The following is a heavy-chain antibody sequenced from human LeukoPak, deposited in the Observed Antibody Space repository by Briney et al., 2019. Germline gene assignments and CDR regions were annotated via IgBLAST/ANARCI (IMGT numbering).Heavy chain of an antibody. J-gene: IGHJ5*02. CDR2: IYYSGST. V-gene: IGHV4-59*01. D-gene: IGHD1-7*01. CDR1: GGSISSYY. CDR3: ARGSITGTTAWFDP. Sequence: SETLSLTRTVSGGSISSYYWSWIRQPPGKGLEWIGYIYYSGSTNYNPSLKSRVTISVDTSKNQFSLKLSSVTAADTAVYYCARGSITGTTAWFDPWGQGTLVTVSS.